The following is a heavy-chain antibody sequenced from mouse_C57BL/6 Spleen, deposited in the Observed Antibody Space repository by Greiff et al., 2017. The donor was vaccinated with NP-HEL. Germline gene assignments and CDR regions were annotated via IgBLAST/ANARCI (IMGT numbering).Heavy chain of an antibody. D-gene: IGHD2-5*01. V-gene: IGHV1-82*01. CDR2: SYPGDGDT. J-gene: IGHJ4*01. Sequence: QVQLQQSGPELVKPGASVKISCKASGYAFSSSWMNWVKQRPGKGLEWIGRSYPGDGDTNYNGKFKGKATLTADKSSSTAYMQLSSLTSEDSAVYFCARESNPYWGQGTSVTVSS. CDR1: GYAFSSSW. CDR3: ARESNPY.